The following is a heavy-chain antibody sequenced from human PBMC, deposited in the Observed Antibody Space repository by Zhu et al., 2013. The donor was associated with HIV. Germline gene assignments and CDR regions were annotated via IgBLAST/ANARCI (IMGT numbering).Heavy chain of an antibody. D-gene: IGHD2-2*01. J-gene: IGHJ4*02. CDR2: SRNKDNGYTT. V-gene: IGHV3-72*01. Sequence: EVQLVESGGGLVQPGGSLRLSCAASGFTFSDHYMEWVRQAPGKGLEWVGRSRNKDNGYTTEYAATVKGRFTMSRDNSKNSLYLQMNSLKTDDTAVYYCARIKGYQLLSALDYWGPGTLVTVSS. CDR1: GFTFSDHY. CDR3: ARIKGYQLLSALDY.